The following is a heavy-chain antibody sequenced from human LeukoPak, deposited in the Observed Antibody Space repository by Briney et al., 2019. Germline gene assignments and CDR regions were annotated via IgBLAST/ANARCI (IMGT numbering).Heavy chain of an antibody. D-gene: IGHD3-22*01. Sequence: GGSLRLSCAASGFTFSSYGMSWVRQAPGKGLEWVSAISGSGGSTYYADSVKGRFTISRDNSKNTLYLQMSSLRAEDTAVYYCARSGGTYYYDSSGYPDAFDIWGQGTMVTVSS. CDR2: ISGSGGST. J-gene: IGHJ3*02. CDR3: ARSGGTYYYDSSGYPDAFDI. V-gene: IGHV3-23*01. CDR1: GFTFSSYG.